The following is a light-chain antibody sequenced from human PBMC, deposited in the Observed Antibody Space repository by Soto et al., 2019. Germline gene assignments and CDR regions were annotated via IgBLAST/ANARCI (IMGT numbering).Light chain of an antibody. Sequence: EIVMTQSPDALSVSPGERATLSCRASQSVSSDLAWYQQKPGQSPRLLIYHASARATGVPARISGSGSGTEFTLTISSLQSEDFAVYYCQQYSHWPRTFGQGTKVDIK. CDR3: QQYSHWPRT. J-gene: IGKJ1*01. V-gene: IGKV3-15*01. CDR1: QSVSSD. CDR2: HAS.